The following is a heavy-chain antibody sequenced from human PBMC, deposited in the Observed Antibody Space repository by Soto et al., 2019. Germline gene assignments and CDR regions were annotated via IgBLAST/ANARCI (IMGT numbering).Heavy chain of an antibody. D-gene: IGHD7-27*01. Sequence: QVQLVESGGGVVQPGRSLRLSCAASGFSFSDDAMHWVRQAPGKGLEWVALIWYDGSNKYYADSVEGRFTISRDNSKNTVYLKMNSLRVADTAVYYCAREVLGHLTRYFDVWGRGTVVTVSS. CDR2: IWYDGSNK. V-gene: IGHV3-33*01. CDR1: GFSFSDDA. CDR3: AREVLGHLTRYFDV. J-gene: IGHJ2*01.